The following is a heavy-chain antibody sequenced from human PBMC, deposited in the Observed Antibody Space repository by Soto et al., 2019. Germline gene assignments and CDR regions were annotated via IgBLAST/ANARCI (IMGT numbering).Heavy chain of an antibody. CDR2: ISYDGSNK. J-gene: IGHJ6*02. V-gene: IGHV3-30*18. CDR1: GFTFSSYG. Sequence: QVQLVESGGGVVQPGRSLRLSCAASGFTFSSYGMHWVRQAPGKGLEWVAVISYDGSNKYYVDFVKGRFTISRDNSKNTLYLLMHSLRAEDTAVYYCAKDRDYDLLTGFPEDLIYYYNYGMDVWGQGTTVTVSS. D-gene: IGHD3-9*01. CDR3: AKDRDYDLLTGFPEDLIYYYNYGMDV.